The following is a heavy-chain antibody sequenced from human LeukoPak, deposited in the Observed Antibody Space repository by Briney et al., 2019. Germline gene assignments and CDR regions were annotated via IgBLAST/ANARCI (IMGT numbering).Heavy chain of an antibody. Sequence: GGSLRLSCAASGFAVSNNYMSWVRQAPGRGLEWVSVIYSGGSTYYADSVKGRFTISRDTSRNTLYLQMNSLRVEDTAVYYCARDVLDSGGYLNPSQYWGQGTLVTVSS. D-gene: IGHD2-15*01. V-gene: IGHV3-53*01. CDR1: GFAVSNNY. CDR3: ARDVLDSGGYLNPSQY. J-gene: IGHJ4*02. CDR2: IYSGGST.